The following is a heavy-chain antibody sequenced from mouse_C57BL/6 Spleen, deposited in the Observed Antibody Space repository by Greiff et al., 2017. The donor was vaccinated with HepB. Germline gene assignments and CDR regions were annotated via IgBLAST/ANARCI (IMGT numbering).Heavy chain of an antibody. CDR1: GYAFSSSW. V-gene: IGHV1-82*01. CDR2: IYPGDGDT. Sequence: QVQLKQPGPELVKPGASVKISCKASGYAFSSSWMNWVKQRPGKGLEWIGRIYPGDGDTNYNGKFKGKATLTADKSSSTAYMQLSSLTSEDSAVYFCARSTGTYFDYWGQGTTLTVSS. D-gene: IGHD4-1*01. CDR3: ARSTGTYFDY. J-gene: IGHJ2*01.